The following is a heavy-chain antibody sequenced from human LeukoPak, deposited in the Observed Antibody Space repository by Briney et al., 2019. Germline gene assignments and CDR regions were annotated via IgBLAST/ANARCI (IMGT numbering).Heavy chain of an antibody. D-gene: IGHD2-2*01. Sequence: PSETPSLTCTVSAGSINSGGYFWTWVRQHPGEGLEWIGYVWNSGNSYYNPSLSSRVIISADSSKSTFSLKLSSVTAADTAVYYCARYHCGSTYCPGVDFYGQGTLVTVSS. CDR2: VWNSGNS. V-gene: IGHV4-31*03. CDR1: AGSINSGGYF. CDR3: ARYHCGSTYCPGVDF. J-gene: IGHJ4*02.